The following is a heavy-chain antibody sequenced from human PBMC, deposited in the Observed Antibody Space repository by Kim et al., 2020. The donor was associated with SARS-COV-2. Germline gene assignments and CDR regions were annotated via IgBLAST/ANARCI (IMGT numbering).Heavy chain of an antibody. CDR3: ARDPGLLWFGESDLYYYGMDV. CDR1: GFTFSSYS. V-gene: IGHV3-21*01. CDR2: ISSSSSYI. Sequence: GGSLRLSCAASGFTFSSYSMNWVRQAPGKGLEWVSSISSSSSYIYYADSVKGRFTISRDNAKNSLYLQMNSLRAEDTAVYYCARDPGLLWFGESDLYYYGMDVWGQGTTVTVSS. J-gene: IGHJ6*02. D-gene: IGHD3-10*01.